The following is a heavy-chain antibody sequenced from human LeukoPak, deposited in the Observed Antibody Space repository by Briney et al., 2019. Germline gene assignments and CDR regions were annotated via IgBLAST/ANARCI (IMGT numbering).Heavy chain of an antibody. CDR1: GGSFSNYY. CDR3: ARGLYYDSSGYYFVPFDY. D-gene: IGHD3-22*01. J-gene: IGHJ4*02. Sequence: PSETLSLTCAVYGGSFSNYYWSWIRQPPGKGLEGIGEINHSGSTNYNLSLKSRVTISVDTSKNQFSLKLSSVTAADTAVYYCARGLYYDSSGYYFVPFDYWGQGTLVTVSS. CDR2: INHSGST. V-gene: IGHV4-34*01.